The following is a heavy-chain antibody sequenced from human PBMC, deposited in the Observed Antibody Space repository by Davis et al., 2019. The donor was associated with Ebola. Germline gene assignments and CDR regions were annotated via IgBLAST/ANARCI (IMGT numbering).Heavy chain of an antibody. CDR3: AGATGYYRHGMDV. D-gene: IGHD3-9*01. CDR2: ISSSSSTT. CDR1: GFTFSSYW. V-gene: IGHV3-48*02. Sequence: GGSLRLSCAASGFTFSSYWMSWIRQAPGKGLEWVSYISSSSSTTYYADSVKGRFTISRDNAKNSLYLQMNSLRDEDTAVYYCAGATGYYRHGMDVWGQGTTVTVSS. J-gene: IGHJ6*02.